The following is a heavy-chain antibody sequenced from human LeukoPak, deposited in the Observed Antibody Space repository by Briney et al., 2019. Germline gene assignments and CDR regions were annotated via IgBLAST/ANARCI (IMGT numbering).Heavy chain of an antibody. J-gene: IGHJ3*02. V-gene: IGHV1-46*01. CDR1: GYTFTSYY. D-gene: IGHD3-16*01. Sequence: ASVKVSCKASGYTFTSYYMHWVRQAPGQGLEWMGIINPSGGSTSYAQKFQGRVTMTRETSTSTVYMELRSLRFEDTAVYYCVRYLGGGSNKVYVFDIGAKGKMVTV. CDR3: VRYLGGGSNKVYVFDI. CDR2: INPSGGST.